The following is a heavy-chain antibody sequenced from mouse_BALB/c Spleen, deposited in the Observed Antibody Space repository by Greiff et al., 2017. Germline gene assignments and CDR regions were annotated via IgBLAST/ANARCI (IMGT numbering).Heavy chain of an antibody. D-gene: IGHD2-2*01. J-gene: IGHJ3*01. Sequence: EVHLVESGGGLVQPGGSRKLSCAASGFTFSDYGMAWVRQAPGKGPEWVAFISNLAYSIYYADTVTGRFTISRENAKNTLYLEMSSLRSEDTAMYYCARDGYDGAYWGQGTLVTVSA. CDR1: GFTFSDYG. CDR3: ARDGYDGAY. V-gene: IGHV5-15*02. CDR2: ISNLAYSI.